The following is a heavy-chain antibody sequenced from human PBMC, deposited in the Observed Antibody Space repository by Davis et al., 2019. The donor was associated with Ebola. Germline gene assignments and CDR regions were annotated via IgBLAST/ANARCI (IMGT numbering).Heavy chain of an antibody. D-gene: IGHD3-22*01. Sequence: PGGSLRLSCAASGFTFSSYGMHWGCKDPGKGLEWVAVISYDGTKKNYADSVKGRFTISRDNSEDPLYLQMNSLNAEDTAVYYCAKAQYYYGSSCSYSWFDPLAHGTLVTVSS. CDR2: ISYDGTKK. V-gene: IGHV3-30*18. CDR3: AKAQYYYGSSCSYSWFDP. J-gene: IGHJ5*02. CDR1: GFTFSSYG.